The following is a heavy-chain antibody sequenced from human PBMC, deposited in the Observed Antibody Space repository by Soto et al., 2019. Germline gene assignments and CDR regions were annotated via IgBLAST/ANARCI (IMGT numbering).Heavy chain of an antibody. D-gene: IGHD1-7*01. CDR1: GFTFSSYV. CDR2: ISDSDGST. V-gene: IGHV3-23*01. Sequence: GGSLRLSCTASGFTFSSYVMSWVRQAPGKGLEWVSGISDSDGSTYYADSVKGRFTISRDNSKNTLYLQMNSVRVDDTAVYYCAKEDWNYEEGNWFDPWGQGTLVTVSS. J-gene: IGHJ5*02. CDR3: AKEDWNYEEGNWFDP.